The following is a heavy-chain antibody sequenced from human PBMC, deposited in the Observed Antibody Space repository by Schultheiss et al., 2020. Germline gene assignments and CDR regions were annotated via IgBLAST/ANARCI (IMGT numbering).Heavy chain of an antibody. D-gene: IGHD4-17*01. V-gene: IGHV3-74*01. J-gene: IGHJ4*02. Sequence: GESLKISCAASGFTFSNFWMHWVRQVPGKGLLWVSRINSDGSTTDYADSVRGRFTISRDNARDTLYLQMNSLRAEDTAVYYCARVQRADYGDYLGYFDYWGQGTLVTVSS. CDR2: INSDGSTT. CDR3: ARVQRADYGDYLGYFDY. CDR1: GFTFSNFW.